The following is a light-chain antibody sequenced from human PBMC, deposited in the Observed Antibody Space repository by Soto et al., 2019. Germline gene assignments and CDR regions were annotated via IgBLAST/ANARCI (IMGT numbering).Light chain of an antibody. CDR1: QGIKNW. V-gene: IGKV1-12*01. CDR2: TGS. CDR3: QQAASFPIT. J-gene: IGKJ5*01. Sequence: DLQMTQSPSYVSASVGDRVTITCRASQGIKNWLAWYQQKPGKAPNLLIYTGSSLQSGVPSRFSGSGSGTDFTLTINRLQPEDFATYYCQQAASFPITFGQGTRLEIK.